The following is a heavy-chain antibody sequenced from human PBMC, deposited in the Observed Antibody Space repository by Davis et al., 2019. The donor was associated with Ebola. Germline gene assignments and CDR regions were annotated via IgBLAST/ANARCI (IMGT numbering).Heavy chain of an antibody. D-gene: IGHD1-26*01. CDR2: LNPYTGGT. Sequence: ASVKVSCKTSGYTFTGYHLHWVRQAPGQGLEWMGHLNPYTGGTKFAQKFQDRVTMTADTTINTAYLELMRLTSDDTAFYYCARGHSGSYDYWGQGTLVTVSS. CDR3: ARGHSGSYDY. J-gene: IGHJ4*02. V-gene: IGHV1-2*06. CDR1: GYTFTGYH.